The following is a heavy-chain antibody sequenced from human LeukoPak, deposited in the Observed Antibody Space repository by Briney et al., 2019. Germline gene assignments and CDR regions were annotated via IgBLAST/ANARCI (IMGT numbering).Heavy chain of an antibody. Sequence: SVKVSCKASGGTFSSYAISWVRQAPGQGLEWMGGIIPIFGTANYAQKFQGRVTITADESTSTAYMELSSLRSEDTAVYYCARLVGATTPIDYWGQGTLVTVSS. J-gene: IGHJ4*02. V-gene: IGHV1-69*13. CDR2: IIPIFGTA. D-gene: IGHD1-26*01. CDR1: GGTFSSYA. CDR3: ARLVGATTPIDY.